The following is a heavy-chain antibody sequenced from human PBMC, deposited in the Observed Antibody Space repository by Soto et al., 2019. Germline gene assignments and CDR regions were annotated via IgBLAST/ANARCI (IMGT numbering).Heavy chain of an antibody. CDR2: IWYDGSNK. V-gene: IGHV3-33*01. Sequence: QVQLVESGGGVVQPGRSLRLSCAASGFTFSSYGMHWVRQAPGKGLEWVAVIWYDGSNKYYADSVKGRFTISRDNSKNTLYLQMNSLRVEDTAVYYCARDKRGAYYGSLLDPWGQGTLVTVSS. J-gene: IGHJ5*02. D-gene: IGHD3-10*01. CDR1: GFTFSSYG. CDR3: ARDKRGAYYGSLLDP.